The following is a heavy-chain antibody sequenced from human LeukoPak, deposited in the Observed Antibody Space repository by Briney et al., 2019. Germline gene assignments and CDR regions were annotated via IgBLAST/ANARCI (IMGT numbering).Heavy chain of an antibody. CDR1: GLTFSSYA. V-gene: IGHV3-23*01. CDR2: ISGSGGST. CDR3: AKGMEQWLVTELDY. J-gene: IGHJ4*02. D-gene: IGHD6-19*01. Sequence: GGSLRLSCAASGLTFSSYAMSWVRQAPGKGLEWVSAISGSGGSTYYADSVKGRFTISRDNSKNTLYLQMNSLRAEDTAVYYCAKGMEQWLVTELDYWGQGTLVTVSS.